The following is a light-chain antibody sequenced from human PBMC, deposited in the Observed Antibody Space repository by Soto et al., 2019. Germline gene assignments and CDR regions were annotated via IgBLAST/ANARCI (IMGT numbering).Light chain of an antibody. V-gene: IGLV2-14*01. J-gene: IGLJ3*02. CDR3: SSYSSSSTLLV. Sequence: QSVLTQPASVSGSPGQSITISCTGTNSDVGGYKYVSWYQQQPGRAPKLMIYEVSNRPSEVSSRFSGSKSGNTASLTISGLQAEDEADYYCSSYSSSSTLLVFGGGTKLTVL. CDR2: EVS. CDR1: NSDVGGYKY.